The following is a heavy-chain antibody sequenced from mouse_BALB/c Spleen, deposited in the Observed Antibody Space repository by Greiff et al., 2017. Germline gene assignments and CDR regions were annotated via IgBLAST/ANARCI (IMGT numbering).Heavy chain of an antibody. Sequence: QVQLQQSGAELVRPGASVTLSCKASGYTFTDYEMHWVKQTPVHGLEWIGAIDPETGGTAYNQKFKGKATLTADKSSSTAYMELRSLTSEDSAVYYCTRRGNWGFAYWGQGTLVTVSA. J-gene: IGHJ3*01. CDR1: GYTFTDYE. CDR3: TRRGNWGFAY. D-gene: IGHD4-1*01. CDR2: IDPETGGT. V-gene: IGHV1-15*01.